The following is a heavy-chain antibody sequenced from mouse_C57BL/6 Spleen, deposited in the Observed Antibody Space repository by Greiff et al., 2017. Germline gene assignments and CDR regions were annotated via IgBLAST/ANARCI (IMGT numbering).Heavy chain of an antibody. D-gene: IGHD3-2*02. Sequence: QVHVKQSGAELVRPGASVTLSCKASGYTFTDYEMHWVKQTPVHGLEWIGAIDPETGGTAYNQKFKGKAILTADKSSSTAYMELRSLTSEDSAVYYCTSSGYVWFAYWGQGTLVTVSA. CDR2: IDPETGGT. CDR1: GYTFTDYE. J-gene: IGHJ3*01. V-gene: IGHV1-15*01. CDR3: TSSGYVWFAY.